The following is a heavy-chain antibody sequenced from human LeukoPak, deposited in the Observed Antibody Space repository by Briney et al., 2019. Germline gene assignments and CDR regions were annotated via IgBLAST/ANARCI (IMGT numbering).Heavy chain of an antibody. J-gene: IGHJ4*02. CDR1: GFPFSSYG. CDR2: LRKDATYS. Sequence: GGSLRLSCAASGFPFSSYGMYWVRQTPDKGLQWVAYLRKDATYSNYADSVSGRFTISRDNSKNTLDLQMSSRRVEDTAVYYCASGGTTRGTLDYWGQGTLVTVSS. D-gene: IGHD1-26*01. V-gene: IGHV3-30*02. CDR3: ASGGTTRGTLDY.